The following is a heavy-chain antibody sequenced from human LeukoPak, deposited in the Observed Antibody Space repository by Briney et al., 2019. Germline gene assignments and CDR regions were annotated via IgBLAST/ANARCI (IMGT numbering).Heavy chain of an antibody. CDR1: GGSINSYY. Sequence: SETLSLTCTVSGGSINSYYWSWIRQPAGKGLEWIGRIYTSGSTNYNPSLKSRVTTSVDMSKKQFSLKLSSVTAADTAVYYCARESATDFDYWGQGTLVTVSS. J-gene: IGHJ4*02. V-gene: IGHV4-4*07. CDR2: IYTSGST. D-gene: IGHD1-26*01. CDR3: ARESATDFDY.